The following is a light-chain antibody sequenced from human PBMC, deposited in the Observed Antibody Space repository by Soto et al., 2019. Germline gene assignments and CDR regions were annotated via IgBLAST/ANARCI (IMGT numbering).Light chain of an antibody. CDR3: CSYAGSSTLVV. CDR1: SSDVGSYNL. Sequence: QSVLTQPASVSGSPGQSITISCTGTSSDVGSYNLVSWYQQHPGKAPKLMIYEVSKRPSGVSNRFSGSKSGNTASLTISGLQAEDEADYYCCSYAGSSTLVVFGGGTNSPS. CDR2: EVS. V-gene: IGLV2-23*02. J-gene: IGLJ2*01.